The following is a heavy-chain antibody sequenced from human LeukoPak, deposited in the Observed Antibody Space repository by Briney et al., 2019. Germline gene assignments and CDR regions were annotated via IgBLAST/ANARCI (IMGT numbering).Heavy chain of an antibody. CDR2: IFYNGNT. Sequence: SETLSLTCTVSHGSMSPYYWSWIRQSPGKGLEWIAYIFYNGNTKYNPSLWSRVTISIDTSRNQVFLNLNSVTAADTAVYYCARGGYYYLDVWGKGTTVTVSS. V-gene: IGHV4-59*01. CDR3: ARGGYYYLDV. CDR1: HGSMSPYY. J-gene: IGHJ6*03.